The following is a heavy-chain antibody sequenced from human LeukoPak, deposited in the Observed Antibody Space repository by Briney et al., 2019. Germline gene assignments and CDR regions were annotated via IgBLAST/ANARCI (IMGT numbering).Heavy chain of an antibody. CDR3: ARDYGSHRSNWFDP. D-gene: IGHD3-16*01. CDR2: INHSGST. J-gene: IGHJ5*02. Sequence: PSETLSLTCAVYGGSFSGYYWSWIRQPPGKGLEWIGEINHSGSTNYNPSLKSRVTMSVDTSKNQFSLKLSSVTAADTAVYYCARDYGSHRSNWFDPWGQGNLVTVSS. CDR1: GGSFSGYY. V-gene: IGHV4-34*01.